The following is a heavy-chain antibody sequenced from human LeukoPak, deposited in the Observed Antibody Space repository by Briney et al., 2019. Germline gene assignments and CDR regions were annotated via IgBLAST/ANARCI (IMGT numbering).Heavy chain of an antibody. J-gene: IGHJ4*02. V-gene: IGHV5-51*01. CDR1: GYSFTSYW. CDR3: ARRMNYDILTGKYYFDY. Sequence: GESLQISCKGSGYSFTSYWIGWVRQMPGKGLEWMGIIYPGDSDTRNSPSFQGQVTISADKSISTAYLQWSSLKASDTAMYYCARRMNYDILTGKYYFDYWGQGTLVTVSS. CDR2: IYPGDSDT. D-gene: IGHD3-9*01.